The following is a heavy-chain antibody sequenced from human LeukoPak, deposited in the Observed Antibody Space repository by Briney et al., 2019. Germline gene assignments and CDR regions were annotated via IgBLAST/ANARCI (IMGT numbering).Heavy chain of an antibody. J-gene: IGHJ6*02. Sequence: PSETLSLTCTVSGGSISSYYWSWIRQPPGKGLEWIGEINHSGSTNYNPSLKSRVTISVDTSKNQFSLKLSSVTAADTAVYYCARGSSYYYYGMDVWGQGTTVTVSS. CDR2: INHSGST. CDR1: GGSISSYY. V-gene: IGHV4-34*01. CDR3: ARGSSYYYYGMDV.